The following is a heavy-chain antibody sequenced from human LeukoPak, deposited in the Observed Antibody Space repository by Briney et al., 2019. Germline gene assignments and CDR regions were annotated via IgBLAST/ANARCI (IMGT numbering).Heavy chain of an antibody. CDR2: ISSSSSYI. J-gene: IGHJ6*02. CDR3: AREAKYYYDSSGYDV. V-gene: IGHV3-21*01. D-gene: IGHD3-22*01. Sequence: PGGSLRLSCAASGFTFSSYSMNWVRQAPGKGLEWVSSISSSSSYIYYADSVKGRFTISRDNAKNSLYLQMNSLRAEDTAVYYCAREAKYYYDSSGYDVWGQGTTVTVSS. CDR1: GFTFSSYS.